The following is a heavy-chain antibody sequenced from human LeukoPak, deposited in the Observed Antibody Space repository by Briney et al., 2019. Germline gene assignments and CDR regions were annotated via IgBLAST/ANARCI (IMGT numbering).Heavy chain of an antibody. J-gene: IGHJ6*03. CDR1: GYTFTSYG. CDR2: NSAYNGNT. V-gene: IGHV1-18*01. Sequence: ASVKVSCKASGYTFTSYGISWVRQAPGQGLEWMGWNSAYNGNTNYAQKLQGRVTMTTDTSTSTAYMELRSLRSDDTAVYYCARVEIAVAAYYYYYMDVWGKGTTVTVSS. CDR3: ARVEIAVAAYYYYYMDV. D-gene: IGHD6-19*01.